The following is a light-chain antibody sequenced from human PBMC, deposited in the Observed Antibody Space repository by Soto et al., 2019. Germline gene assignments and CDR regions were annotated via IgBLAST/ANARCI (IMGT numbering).Light chain of an antibody. V-gene: IGKV1-39*01. Sequence: DIQMTQSPSSLSASVGDRVTITCRASQSISSYLNWYQQKPGKAPKLLIYAESSLQSGVPSRFSGSGSGTDFPLTISSLQPEDFATYYCQQSYSTLWTFGQGTKVEIK. CDR1: QSISSY. CDR2: AES. CDR3: QQSYSTLWT. J-gene: IGKJ1*01.